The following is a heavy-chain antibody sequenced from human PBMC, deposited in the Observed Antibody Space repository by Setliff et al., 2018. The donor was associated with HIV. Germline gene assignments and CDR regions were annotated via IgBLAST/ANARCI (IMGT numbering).Heavy chain of an antibody. Sequence: GGSLRLSCAASGFTFSTYGMHWVRQAPGKGLEWVAVISYDGSNKYYADSVKGRFTISRDNSKNTLYLQMISLTAEDTAVYYCAKVESYYDSSGPDYWGQGTLVTVSS. CDR1: GFTFSTYG. V-gene: IGHV3-30*18. D-gene: IGHD3-22*01. CDR3: AKVESYYDSSGPDY. J-gene: IGHJ4*02. CDR2: ISYDGSNK.